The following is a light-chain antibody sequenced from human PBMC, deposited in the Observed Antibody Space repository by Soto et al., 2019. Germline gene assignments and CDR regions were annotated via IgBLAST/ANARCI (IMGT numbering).Light chain of an antibody. CDR3: QQYSKWPLT. CDR2: KAS. Sequence: DIQMTQSPSTLSGSVGDRVTITCRASQTISSWLAWYQQKPGKAPKLLIYKASTLKSGVPSRFSGSGSGTEFTLTISSLQPDDFATYYCQQYSKWPLTFGGGTKVDIK. V-gene: IGKV1-5*03. CDR1: QTISSW. J-gene: IGKJ4*01.